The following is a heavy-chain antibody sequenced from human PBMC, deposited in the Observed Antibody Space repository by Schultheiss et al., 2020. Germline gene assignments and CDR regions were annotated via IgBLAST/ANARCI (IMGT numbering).Heavy chain of an antibody. D-gene: IGHD3-3*01. CDR2: INHSGST. V-gene: IGHV4-34*01. Sequence: SETLSLTCAVYGGSFSGYYWSWIRQPPGKGLEWIGEINHSGSTNYNPSLKSRVTISVDTSKNQFSLKLSSVTAADTAVYYCAITIFGVVIANYYYYYGMDVWGQGTTVTVSS. CDR1: GGSFSGYY. CDR3: AITIFGVVIANYYYYYGMDV. J-gene: IGHJ6*02.